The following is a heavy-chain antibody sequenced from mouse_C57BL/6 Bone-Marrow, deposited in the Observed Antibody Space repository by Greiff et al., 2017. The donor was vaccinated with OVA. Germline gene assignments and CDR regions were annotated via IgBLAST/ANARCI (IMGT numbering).Heavy chain of an antibody. D-gene: IGHD1-1*01. J-gene: IGHJ4*01. CDR1: GYTFTSYW. CDR3: AIITTVVADSYAMDY. Sequence: QVQLQQPGAELVKPGASVKLSCKASGYTFTSYWMHWVKQRPGQGLEWIGMIHPNSGSTKYNEKFKSKATLTVDKSSSTAYMQLSSLTSEASAVYYCAIITTVVADSYAMDYWGQGTSVTVSS. CDR2: IHPNSGST. V-gene: IGHV1-64*01.